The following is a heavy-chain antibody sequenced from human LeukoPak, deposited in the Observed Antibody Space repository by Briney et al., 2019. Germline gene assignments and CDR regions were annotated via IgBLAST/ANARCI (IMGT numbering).Heavy chain of an antibody. V-gene: IGHV3-48*01. CDR3: ARDKDYYYYYYMDV. J-gene: IGHJ6*03. CDR2: ISRSSSSI. Sequence: GGSLRLSCAASGFTFSTYSMNWVRQAPGKGLEWVSYISRSSSSIYYADSVKGRFTISRDNAKNSLYLQMNSLRAEDTAVYYCARDKDYYYYYYMDVWGKGTTVTVSS. CDR1: GFTFSTYS.